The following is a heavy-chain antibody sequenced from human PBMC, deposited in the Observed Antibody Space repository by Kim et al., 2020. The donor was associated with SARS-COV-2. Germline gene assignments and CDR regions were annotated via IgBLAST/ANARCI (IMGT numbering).Heavy chain of an antibody. CDR3: TRGSFRNGMDV. Sequence: SKTRSLTCDISGDSVSSNSAAWLWIRQSPSRGLEWLARTYYRSKWTIDYAPSVKGRITVSSDTSNNQLSLQLNSVTPHDTAGYYCTRGSFRNGMDVWGQG. J-gene: IGHJ6*02. CDR1: GDSVSSNSAA. V-gene: IGHV6-1*01. CDR2: TYYRSKWTI. D-gene: IGHD1-26*01.